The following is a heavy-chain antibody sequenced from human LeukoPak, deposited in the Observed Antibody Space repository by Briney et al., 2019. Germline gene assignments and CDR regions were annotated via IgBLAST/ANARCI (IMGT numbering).Heavy chain of an antibody. V-gene: IGHV1-18*01. J-gene: IGHJ4*02. D-gene: IGHD2-2*01. CDR3: ARGRIVVVPAASEGLDY. CDR2: ISAYNGNT. CDR1: GYTFTSYG. Sequence: ASVKVSCKASGYTFTSYGISWVRQAPGQGLEWMGWISAYNGNTNYAQKLQGRVTMTTDTSTSTAYMELRSLRSDDTAVYYCARGRIVVVPAASEGLDYWGQGTLVTVSS.